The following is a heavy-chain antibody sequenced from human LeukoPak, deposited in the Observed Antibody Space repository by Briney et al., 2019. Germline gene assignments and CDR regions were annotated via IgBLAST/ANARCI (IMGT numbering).Heavy chain of an antibody. V-gene: IGHV3-30*02. CDR3: AKDLASYSSGWYMAFDI. D-gene: IGHD6-19*01. J-gene: IGHJ3*02. CDR2: IRYDGSNK. CDR1: GFTFSSYG. Sequence: PGGSLRLSCAASGFTFSSYGMHWVRQAPGKGLEWVAFIRYDGSNKYYADSVKGRFTISRDNSKNTLYLQMNSLRAEDTAVYYCAKDLASYSSGWYMAFDIWGQGTMVTVSS.